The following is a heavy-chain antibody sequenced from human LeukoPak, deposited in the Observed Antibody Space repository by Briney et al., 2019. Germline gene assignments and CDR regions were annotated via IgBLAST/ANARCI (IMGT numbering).Heavy chain of an antibody. CDR1: GFTFSSYW. CDR3: ARAMVIGYPGGFDY. D-gene: IGHD2-21*01. J-gene: IGHJ4*02. CDR2: INSDGSST. Sequence: GGSLRLSCAASGFTFSSYWMHWVRQAPGKGLVWVSRINSDGSSTSYADSVKGRFTISRDNAKNTLYLQMNSLRAEDTAAYYCARAMVIGYPGGFDYWGQGTLVTVSS. V-gene: IGHV3-74*01.